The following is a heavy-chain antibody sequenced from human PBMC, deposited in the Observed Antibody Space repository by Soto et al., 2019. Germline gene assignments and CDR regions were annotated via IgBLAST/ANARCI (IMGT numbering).Heavy chain of an antibody. J-gene: IGHJ4*02. CDR1: GFTFSDAR. CDR3: IGTNYGDYGAY. V-gene: IGHV3-15*01. CDR2: IKSKTDGGTT. Sequence: EVQLVESGGGLVKPGESLRLSCAASGFTFSDARMTWVRQAPGKGQEWVGRIKSKTDGGTTDYAAPVKGRFTISRDDSKNTLYLQMNSLKTEDTAVYYCIGTNYGDYGAYWGQGTLVAVSS. D-gene: IGHD4-17*01.